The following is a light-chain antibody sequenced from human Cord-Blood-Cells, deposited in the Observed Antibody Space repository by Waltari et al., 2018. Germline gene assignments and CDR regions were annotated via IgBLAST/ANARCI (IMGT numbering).Light chain of an antibody. CDR1: VLAKNY. CDR3: YSAADNNMGV. J-gene: IGLJ3*02. Sequence: SYELTQPSSVSVSPGQTARITCSGDVLAKNYARWFQQNPGQSPVLVIYKDSERPSGIPERFSGSSSGTIVTLTISGAKVEDEADYYCYSAADNNMGVFGGGTKLTVL. V-gene: IGLV3-27*01. CDR2: KDS.